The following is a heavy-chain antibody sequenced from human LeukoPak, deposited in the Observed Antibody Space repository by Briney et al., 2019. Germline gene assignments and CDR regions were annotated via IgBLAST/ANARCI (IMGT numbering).Heavy chain of an antibody. D-gene: IGHD4-11*01. CDR2: IKQDGSEK. J-gene: IGHJ4*02. CDR3: ARDSYSNSFDY. V-gene: IGHV3-7*01. Sequence: GGSLRLSCAASGFTLRNYWMTWVRQAPGKGLEWVANIKQDGSEKYYVDSVKGRFIISRDNAKNSLYLQMNSLRAEDTAAYYCARDSYSNSFDYWGQGTLVTVSS. CDR1: GFTLRNYW.